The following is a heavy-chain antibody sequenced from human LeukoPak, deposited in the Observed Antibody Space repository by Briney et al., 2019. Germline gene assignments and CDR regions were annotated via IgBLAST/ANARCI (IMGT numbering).Heavy chain of an antibody. V-gene: IGHV3-49*04. CDR3: TRDIELYYYDSSGY. CDR1: GFTFGDYS. J-gene: IGHJ4*02. Sequence: GGSLRPSCTASGFTFGDYSMSWVRQAPGKGLEWVGFIRSKAYGGTTEYAASVKGRFTISRDDSKSIAYLQMNSLKTEDKAVYYCTRDIELYYYDSSGYWGQGTLVTVSS. CDR2: IRSKAYGGTT. D-gene: IGHD3-22*01.